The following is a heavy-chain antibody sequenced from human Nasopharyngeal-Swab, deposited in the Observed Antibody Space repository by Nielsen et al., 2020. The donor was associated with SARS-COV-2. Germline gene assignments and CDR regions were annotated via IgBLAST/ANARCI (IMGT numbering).Heavy chain of an antibody. D-gene: IGHD6-19*01. CDR3: ARDGQGAVDLDH. V-gene: IGHV3-74*03. Sequence: ESLKISCAASGFILSDYWVHWVRQAPGKGLVWVSHVKNDGTTTTYADSVRGRFTMSRDDAKNTLSLQMNSLRIEDTAVYYCARDGQGAVDLDHWGQGSLVTVSS. J-gene: IGHJ5*02. CDR2: VKNDGTTT. CDR1: GFILSDYW.